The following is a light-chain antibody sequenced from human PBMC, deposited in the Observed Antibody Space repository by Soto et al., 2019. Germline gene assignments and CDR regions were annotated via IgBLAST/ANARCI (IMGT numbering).Light chain of an antibody. CDR1: QGIAKY. Sequence: DTQMTQSPSSLSASVGDRVTITCQASQGIAKYLHWYQQKTGKAPKLLIYHASNLQTGVPSRFSGSGSGTDFPLTISRLQPEDIATYFCQQSDNSPLTFSAGTKVEIK. CDR3: QQSDNSPLT. V-gene: IGKV1-33*01. J-gene: IGKJ4*01. CDR2: HAS.